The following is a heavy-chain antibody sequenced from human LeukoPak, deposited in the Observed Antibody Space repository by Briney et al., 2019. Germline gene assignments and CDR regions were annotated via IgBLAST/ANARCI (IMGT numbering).Heavy chain of an antibody. CDR2: FDPEDGET. CDR3: ATVVPDYYDSSGYTNRFDP. CDR1: GYTLTELS. J-gene: IGHJ5*02. D-gene: IGHD3-22*01. V-gene: IGHV1-24*01. Sequence: ASVKVSCKVSGYTLTELSMHWVRQAPGKGLEWMGGFDPEDGETIYAQKFQGRVTMTEDTSTDTAYMELSSLRSEDTAVYYCATVVPDYYDSSGYTNRFDPWGQGTLVTVSS.